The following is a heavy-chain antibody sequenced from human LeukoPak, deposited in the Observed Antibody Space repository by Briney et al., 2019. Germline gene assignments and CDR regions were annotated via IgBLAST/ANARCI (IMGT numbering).Heavy chain of an antibody. D-gene: IGHD3-22*01. V-gene: IGHV3-48*03. Sequence: PGGSLRLSCAASGFTFSSYEMNWVRQAPGKGLEWVSYIGESASSIYYADSVKGRFTISRDNARNSLYLQMNSLRAEDTAVYYCARDGLSSGARDWFDPWGQGTLVTVSS. CDR3: ARDGLSSGARDWFDP. CDR1: GFTFSSYE. J-gene: IGHJ5*02. CDR2: IGESASSI.